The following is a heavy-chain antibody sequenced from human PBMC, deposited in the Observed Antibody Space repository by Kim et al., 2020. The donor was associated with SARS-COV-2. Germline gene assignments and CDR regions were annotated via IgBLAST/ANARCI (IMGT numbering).Heavy chain of an antibody. D-gene: IGHD3-3*01. CDR1: GFTFSSYA. V-gene: IGHV3-23*01. CDR2: ISGSGGST. CDR3: AKGEYYDFWSGYYTGAVRDPDYYGMDV. Sequence: GGSLRLSCAASGFTFSSYAMSWVRQAPGKGLEWVSAISGSGGSTYYADSVKGRFTISRDNSKNTLYLQMNSLRAEDTAVYYCAKGEYYDFWSGYYTGAVRDPDYYGMDVWGQGTTVTVSS. J-gene: IGHJ6*02.